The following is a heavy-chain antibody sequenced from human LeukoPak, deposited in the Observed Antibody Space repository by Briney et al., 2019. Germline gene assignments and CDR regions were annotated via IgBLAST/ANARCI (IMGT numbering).Heavy chain of an antibody. J-gene: IGHJ5*02. V-gene: IGHV4-34*01. D-gene: IGHD4-17*01. Sequence: SETLSLTCAVYGGSFSGYYWSWIRQPPGKGLEWIGEINHSGSTNYNPSLKSRVTISVDTSKNQFSLKLSSVTAADTAVYYCARGLFIRLSRPRFDPWGQGTLVTVSS. CDR3: ARGLFIRLSRPRFDP. CDR2: INHSGST. CDR1: GGSFSGYY.